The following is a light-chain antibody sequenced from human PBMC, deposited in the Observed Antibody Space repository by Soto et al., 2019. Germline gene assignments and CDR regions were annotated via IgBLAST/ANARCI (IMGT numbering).Light chain of an antibody. CDR2: GAS. Sequence: DIQMTQSPSSLSASVGDRVTITCRASHDISNYLAWYQQKPGKVPKLLIYGASTLHSGVPSRFSGSGSGTDLTVGISRLQPGDVATYYCQTYNSAQLTVGGGTKVDIK. CDR1: HDISNY. J-gene: IGKJ4*01. CDR3: QTYNSAQLT. V-gene: IGKV1-27*01.